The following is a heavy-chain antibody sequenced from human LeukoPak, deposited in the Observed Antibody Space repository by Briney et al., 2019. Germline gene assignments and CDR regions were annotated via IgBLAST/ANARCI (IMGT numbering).Heavy chain of an antibody. D-gene: IGHD3-10*01. Sequence: GGSLRLSCAASGFTFNTYGMSWVRQAPGKGLEWVSGISDSGGRTYYADSVKGRFIISRDNSKNTLYLQMNSLRPEDTAVYYCAKFGSRLRSYYYYMDVWGKGTTVTISS. CDR3: AKFGSRLRSYYYYMDV. V-gene: IGHV3-23*01. J-gene: IGHJ6*03. CDR2: ISDSGGRT. CDR1: GFTFNTYG.